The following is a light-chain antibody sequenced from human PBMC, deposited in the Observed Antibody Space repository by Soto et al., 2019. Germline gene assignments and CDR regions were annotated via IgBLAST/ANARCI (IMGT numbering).Light chain of an antibody. CDR3: QQYNSYPWT. J-gene: IGKJ1*01. Sequence: DGNITQSPSTLSTSVGDSVTITCRASQSISSWLAWYQQKPGKAPKLLIYKASTLESGVPSNFSGSGSGTEFTLTISSLQPEDFATYYCQQYNSYPWTFGQGTKVDIK. CDR1: QSISSW. V-gene: IGKV1-5*03. CDR2: KAS.